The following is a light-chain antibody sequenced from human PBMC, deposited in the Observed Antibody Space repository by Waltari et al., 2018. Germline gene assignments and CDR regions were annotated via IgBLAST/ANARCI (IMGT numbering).Light chain of an antibody. CDR2: EVS. Sequence: QSALTQPRPVSGSPGQSVTLSCTGTSSDVRGYDFVSWYKQRPGKAPKVMVYEVSMRPSGVPDRFSGSKSGNTASLTISGLQAEDEAEYYCCSYAGSHSWVFGGGTRLTVL. J-gene: IGLJ3*02. CDR3: CSYAGSHSWV. V-gene: IGLV2-11*01. CDR1: SSDVRGYDF.